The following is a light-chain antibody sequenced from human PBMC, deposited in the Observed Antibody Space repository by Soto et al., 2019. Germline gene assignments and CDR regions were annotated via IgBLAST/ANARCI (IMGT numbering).Light chain of an antibody. CDR1: ISDVGGYNY. Sequence: QSVLTQYASGSGFPGQSFTISCTGTISDVGGYNYVSWYQQHPGKAPKLMIYEVSKRLSGVPDRFSGYKSGNTASLTVSGLQAEDEADYYCSSYAGSNNYVFGTGTKVTVL. CDR3: SSYAGSNNYV. J-gene: IGLJ1*01. V-gene: IGLV2-8*01. CDR2: EVS.